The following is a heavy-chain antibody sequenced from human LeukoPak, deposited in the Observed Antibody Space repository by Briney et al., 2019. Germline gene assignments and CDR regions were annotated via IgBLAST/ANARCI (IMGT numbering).Heavy chain of an antibody. CDR1: GFTFSNFA. CDR2: ISGSGDST. D-gene: IGHD3-22*01. V-gene: IGHV3-23*01. CDR3: AKVLVSGYYYDY. J-gene: IGHJ4*02. Sequence: PGGSLRLSCAASGFTFSNFAMLWVRQAPGKGLEWVSSISGSGDSTHYTDSVKGRFTISRDNSRNTVYLQMNSLRAEDTALYYGAKVLVSGYYYDYWGQGTLVTVSS.